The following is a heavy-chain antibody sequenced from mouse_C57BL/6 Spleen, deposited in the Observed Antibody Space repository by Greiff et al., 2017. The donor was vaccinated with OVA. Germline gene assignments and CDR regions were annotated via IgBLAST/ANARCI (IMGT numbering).Heavy chain of an antibody. CDR2: IDPETGGT. J-gene: IGHJ2*01. CDR3: TRDYYGSSYGG. CDR1: GYTFTDYE. Sequence: VKLMESGAELVRPGASVTLSCKASGYTFTDYEMHWVKQTPVHGLEWIGAIDPETGGTAYNQKFKGKAILTADKSSSTAYMELRSLTSEDSAVYYCTRDYYGSSYGGWGQGTTLTVSS. D-gene: IGHD1-1*01. V-gene: IGHV1-15*01.